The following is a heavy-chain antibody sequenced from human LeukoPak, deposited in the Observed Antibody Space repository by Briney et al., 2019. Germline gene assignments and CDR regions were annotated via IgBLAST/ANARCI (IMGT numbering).Heavy chain of an antibody. V-gene: IGHV3-48*01. D-gene: IGHD5-18*01. J-gene: IGHJ4*02. CDR2: ISSSSSTI. Sequence: PGGSLRLSCAASGFTFSSYSMNWVRQAPGKGLEWVSYISSSSSTIYYADSVKGRFTISRDNAKNSLYLQMNSLRAEDTAVYYCARDRYRIQLWPRALGYFDYWGQGTLVTVSS. CDR1: GFTFSSYS. CDR3: ARDRYRIQLWPRALGYFDY.